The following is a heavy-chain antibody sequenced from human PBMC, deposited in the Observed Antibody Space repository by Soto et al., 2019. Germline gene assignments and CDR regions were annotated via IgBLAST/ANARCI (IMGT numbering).Heavy chain of an antibody. CDR3: ARGGTSHRVNWFDP. Sequence: ASVKVSCKASGYTFTGYYMHWVRQAPGQGLEWMGWINPNSGGTNYAQKFQGWVTMTRDTSISTAYMELSRLRSDDTAVYYCARGGTSHRVNWFDPWGQGTLVTVSS. J-gene: IGHJ5*02. D-gene: IGHD2-2*01. V-gene: IGHV1-2*04. CDR2: INPNSGGT. CDR1: GYTFTGYY.